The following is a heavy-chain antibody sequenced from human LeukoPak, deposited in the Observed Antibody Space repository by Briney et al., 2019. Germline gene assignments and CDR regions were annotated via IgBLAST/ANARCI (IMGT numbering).Heavy chain of an antibody. CDR2: IRDSGGRT. J-gene: IGHJ4*02. CDR1: GFSFSSYA. D-gene: IGHD2-15*01. CDR3: ATDLFVVAAKLVGGAYY. V-gene: IGHV3-23*01. Sequence: TGGSLRLSCAASGFSFSSYAMRWGRQAPGKGVEWGSEIRDSGGRTYYADSVKGRFTISRDNSKHPLYLQMNSLRAEDTAVYYCATDLFVVAAKLVGGAYYCGQGTLVTVSS.